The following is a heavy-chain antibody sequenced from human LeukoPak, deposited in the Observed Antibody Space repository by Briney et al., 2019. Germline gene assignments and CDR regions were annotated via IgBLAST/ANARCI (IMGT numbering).Heavy chain of an antibody. CDR1: GFTFSSYA. D-gene: IGHD5-12*01. V-gene: IGHV3-23*01. CDR2: ISGSGGST. J-gene: IGHJ4*02. CDR3: AKDLIGGGGYSGYDPTGF. Sequence: GGSLRLSCAASGFTFSSYAMSWVRQAPGKGLEWVSAISGSGGSTYYADSVKGRFTISRDNSKNTLYLQMNSLRAEDTAVYYCAKDLIGGGGYSGYDPTGFWGQGTLVTVSS.